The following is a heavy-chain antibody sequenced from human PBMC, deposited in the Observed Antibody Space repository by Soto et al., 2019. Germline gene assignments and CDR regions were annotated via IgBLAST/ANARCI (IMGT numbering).Heavy chain of an antibody. V-gene: IGHV1-18*01. J-gene: IGHJ6*02. CDR1: GYTFTSYG. Sequence: ASVKVSCKASGYTFTSYGISWVRQAPGQGLEWMGWISAYNGNTNYAQKLQGRVTMTTDTSTSTAYMELRSLRSDDTAVYYCARDIPYYDILTGYYYNYYYYGMDVWGQGTLVTVSS. CDR2: ISAYNGNT. D-gene: IGHD3-9*01. CDR3: ARDIPYYDILTGYYYNYYYYGMDV.